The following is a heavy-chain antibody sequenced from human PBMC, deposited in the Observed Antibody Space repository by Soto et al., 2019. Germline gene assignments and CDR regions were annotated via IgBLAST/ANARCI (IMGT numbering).Heavy chain of an antibody. CDR3: ARAGTVNTHLSYYGMDV. V-gene: IGHV1-18*04. Sequence: QVQLVQSGAEVKKPGASVKVSCKASGYTFTSYGISWVRQAPGQGLEWMGWISAYNGNTNYAQKLQGRVTMTTDTSTSTAYMELRSLSSDDTAVYYCARAGTVNTHLSYYGMDVWGQGTTVTVSS. J-gene: IGHJ6*02. D-gene: IGHD4-17*01. CDR1: GYTFTSYG. CDR2: ISAYNGNT.